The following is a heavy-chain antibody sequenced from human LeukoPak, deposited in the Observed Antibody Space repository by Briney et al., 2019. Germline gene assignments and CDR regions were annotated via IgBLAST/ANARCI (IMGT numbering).Heavy chain of an antibody. V-gene: IGHV5-51*01. Sequence: GESLKISCKGSGYSFTTYWIGWVRQMPGKGLEWMGSICPGDSDTTYNPSFQGQVTISADKSISTAYLQWNSLKASDTAMYYCALGVAGRFAFWGQGTLVTVSS. CDR1: GYSFTTYW. D-gene: IGHD6-19*01. CDR3: ALGVAGRFAF. CDR2: ICPGDSDT. J-gene: IGHJ4*02.